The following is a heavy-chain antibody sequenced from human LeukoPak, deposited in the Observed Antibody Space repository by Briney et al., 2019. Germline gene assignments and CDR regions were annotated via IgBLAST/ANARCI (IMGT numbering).Heavy chain of an antibody. CDR2: MSGSGSST. J-gene: IGHJ4*02. CDR1: GFTFKTYA. CDR3: AKDAQGLVRGGIYFDF. V-gene: IGHV3-23*01. Sequence: GGSLRLSCAASGFTFKTYAMTWVRQVPGKGPEWVSSMSGSGSSTDYADSVKGRFTISRDNSKNTLYLQMNSLRAEDTALYYCAKDAQGLVRGGIYFDFWGQGSLVTVSS. D-gene: IGHD6-19*01.